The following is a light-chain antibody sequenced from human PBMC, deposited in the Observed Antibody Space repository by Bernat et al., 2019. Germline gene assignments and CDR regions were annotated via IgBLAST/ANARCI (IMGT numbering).Light chain of an antibody. CDR3: QAWDSSAGF. V-gene: IGLV3-1*01. J-gene: IGLJ2*01. CDR2: RAD. CDR1: RLGTKF. Sequence: SSDLTQPPSVSVSPGQTARITCSGERLGTKFICWYQQKPGQSPVVVIYRADKRPSGISERFSGSHSGNTATLTITGTQPMDEADYYCQAWDSSAGFFGGGTKLTVL.